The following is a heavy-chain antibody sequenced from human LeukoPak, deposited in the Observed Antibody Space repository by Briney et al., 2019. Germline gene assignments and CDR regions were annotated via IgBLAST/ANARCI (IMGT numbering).Heavy chain of an antibody. J-gene: IGHJ5*02. D-gene: IGHD2-2*01. CDR3: ARHSRILFDP. CDR2: IYYSGST. Sequence: SSETLSLTCTVSGGSISSSSYYWGWIRQPPGKGLERIGSIYYSGSTYYNPSLKSRVTISVDTSKNQFSLKLSSVTAADTAVYYCARHSRILFDPWGQGTLVTVSS. V-gene: IGHV4-39*01. CDR1: GGSISSSSYY.